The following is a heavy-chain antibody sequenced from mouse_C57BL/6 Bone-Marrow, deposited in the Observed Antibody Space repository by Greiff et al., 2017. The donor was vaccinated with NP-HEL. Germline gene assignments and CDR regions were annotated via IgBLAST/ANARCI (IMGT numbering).Heavy chain of an antibody. J-gene: IGHJ4*01. CDR3: ARWLLPLYYYAMDY. CDR1: GYTFTSYW. CDR2: INPSSGYT. D-gene: IGHD2-3*01. V-gene: IGHV1-7*01. Sequence: VQRVESGAELAKPGASVKLSCKASGYTFTSYWMHWVKQRPGQGLEWIGYINPSSGYTKYNQKFKDKATLTADKSSSTAYMQLSSLTYEDSAVYYCARWLLPLYYYAMDYWGQGTSVTVSS.